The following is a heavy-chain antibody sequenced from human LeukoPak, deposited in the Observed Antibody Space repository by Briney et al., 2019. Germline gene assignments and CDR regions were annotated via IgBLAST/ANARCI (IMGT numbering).Heavy chain of an antibody. CDR3: AKDGGGGYSSTYFFDN. J-gene: IGHJ4*02. CDR2: ISGDGGWT. Sequence: GGSLRLSCAASGFTFDDYAMNWVRQAPGKGLLWVSLISGDGGWTYYADSLKGRFTISRDNSKNSLYLQMNSLTTEDTALYYCAKDGGGGYSSTYFFDNWGEGTLVTVS. D-gene: IGHD3-22*01. CDR1: GFTFDDYA. V-gene: IGHV3-43*02.